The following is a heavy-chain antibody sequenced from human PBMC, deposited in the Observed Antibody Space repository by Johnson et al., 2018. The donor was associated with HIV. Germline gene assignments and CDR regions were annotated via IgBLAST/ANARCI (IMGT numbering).Heavy chain of an antibody. V-gene: IGHV3-15*01. J-gene: IGHJ3*02. CDR1: GFTFSNAW. CDR2: IKSKTDGGTT. CDR3: TTGQLRGASDI. Sequence: EVQLVESGGGLVQPGGSLRLSCAASGFTFSNAWMSWVRQAPGKGLEWVGRIKSKTDGGTTDYAAPVKGRFTISRDDSKNTLYLQINSMKTEDTAVYYCTTGQLRGASDIWGQGTMVTVSS. D-gene: IGHD2-2*01.